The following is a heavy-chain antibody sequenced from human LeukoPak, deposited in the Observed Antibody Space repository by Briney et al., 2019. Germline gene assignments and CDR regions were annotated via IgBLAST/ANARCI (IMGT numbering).Heavy chain of an antibody. D-gene: IGHD2-15*01. Sequence: GGSLRLSCAASGFTFSSYSMNWVRQAPGKGLEWVSSISRSSSYIYYADSVKGRFTISRDNSKNTLYLQMNSLRAEDTAVYYCARVVDYYYYMDVWGKGTTVTISS. J-gene: IGHJ6*03. CDR3: ARVVDYYYYMDV. CDR1: GFTFSSYS. CDR2: ISRSSSYI. V-gene: IGHV3-21*04.